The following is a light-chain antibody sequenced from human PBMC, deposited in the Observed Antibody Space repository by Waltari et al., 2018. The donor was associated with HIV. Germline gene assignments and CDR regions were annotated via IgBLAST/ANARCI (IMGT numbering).Light chain of an antibody. J-gene: IGKJ4*01. CDR2: WAS. CDR3: QQYYSLPPT. CDR1: RNILYNSDNKNY. V-gene: IGKV4-1*01. Sequence: DIIMTQSPDSLAVSLGERVTINCTSSRNILYNSDNKNYLAWYQQKAGQAPRVLISWASTRPVGVPSSIRTFGVPERFSGSGSGTNFSLTISSLQEDDVAVYYCQQYYSLPPTFGGGTRVERK.